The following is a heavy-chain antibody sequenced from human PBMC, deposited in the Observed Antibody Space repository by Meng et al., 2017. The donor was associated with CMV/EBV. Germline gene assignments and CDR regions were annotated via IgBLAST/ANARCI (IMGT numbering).Heavy chain of an antibody. Sequence: GGSLRLSCTASGFTFGDYAKSWVRQAPGKGLEWVGFIRSKAYGGTTEYAASVKGRFTISRDDSKSIAYLQMNSLKTEDTAVYYCTQPGSGSYYNPYYYYGMDVWGQGTTVTVSS. CDR2: IRSKAYGGTT. CDR3: TQPGSGSYYNPYYYYGMDV. V-gene: IGHV3-49*04. D-gene: IGHD3-10*01. J-gene: IGHJ6*02. CDR1: GFTFGDYA.